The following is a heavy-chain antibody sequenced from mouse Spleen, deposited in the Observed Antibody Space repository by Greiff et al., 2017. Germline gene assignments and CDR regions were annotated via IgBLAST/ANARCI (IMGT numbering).Heavy chain of an antibody. CDR3: ARQLGRDYFDY. V-gene: IGHV7-3*01. D-gene: IGHD4-1*02. J-gene: IGHJ2*01. Sequence: EVHLVESGGGLVQPGGSLSLSCAASGFTFTDYYMSWVRQPPGKALEWLGFIRNKANGYTTEYSASVKGRFTISRDNSQSILYLQMNALRAEDSATYYCARQLGRDYFDYWGQGTTLTVSS. CDR2: IRNKANGYTT. CDR1: GFTFTDYY.